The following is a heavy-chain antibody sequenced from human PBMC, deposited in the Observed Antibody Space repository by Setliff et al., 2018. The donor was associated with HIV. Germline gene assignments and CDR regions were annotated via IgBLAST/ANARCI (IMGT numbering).Heavy chain of an antibody. D-gene: IGHD2-2*03. CDR2: ISGSGDTT. CDR3: AKVDNGHCTSASCRDFDY. Sequence: ASVKVSCATFGFIFSNYFMTWVRQAPGKGLEWVSAISGSGDTTYYSDSVKGRFTISRDTSKNTLYLQMNSLTAEDTAVYYCAKVDNGHCTSASCRDFDYWGQGTLVTVSS. J-gene: IGHJ4*02. CDR1: GFIFSNYF. V-gene: IGHV3-23*01.